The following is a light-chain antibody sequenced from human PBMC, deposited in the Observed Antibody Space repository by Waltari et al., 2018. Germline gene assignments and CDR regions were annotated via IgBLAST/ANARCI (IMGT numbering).Light chain of an antibody. CDR2: YSS. J-gene: IGKJ5*01. V-gene: IGKV3-11*01. CDR1: ESVRSY. CDR3: QQRSDWPPH. Sequence: EIVLTQSPATLSLSPGERATLSCRASESVRSYLGWYQQTPGQAPRLLSYYSSTRATGIPARFSGSGAGTAFTLTISSLEPEDFVVYYCQQRSDWPPHFGQGTRLEMK.